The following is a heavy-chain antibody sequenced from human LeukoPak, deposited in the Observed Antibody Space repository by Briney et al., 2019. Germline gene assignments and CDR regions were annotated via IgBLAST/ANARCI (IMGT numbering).Heavy chain of an antibody. V-gene: IGHV4-59*01. CDR1: GGSMKSYY. Sequence: SETLSLTCIVSGGSMKSYYWNWVRQTPGKGLEWIGYIYHTGSIKYNPSLESRVSISMDTSKNQISLTLKSLTAADTAVYYCARDRSEWSAEDNWFDHRGRGTLVTVSS. J-gene: IGHJ5*02. CDR2: IYHTGSI. CDR3: ARDRSEWSAEDNWFDH. D-gene: IGHD3-3*01.